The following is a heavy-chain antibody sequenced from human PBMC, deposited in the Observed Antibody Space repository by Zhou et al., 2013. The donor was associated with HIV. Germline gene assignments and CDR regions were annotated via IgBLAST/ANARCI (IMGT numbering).Heavy chain of an antibody. V-gene: IGHV1-2*02. Sequence: QIQLLQSGGEVKKPGASVKVSCKASGYTFTSYGICWVRQAPGQGLEWMGWINPNSGGTNYAQKFQGRVTMTRDTSISTAYMELSRLRSDDTAVYYCARDERAFDYWGQGTLVTVPS. CDR2: INPNSGGT. CDR3: ARDERAFDY. J-gene: IGHJ4*02. CDR1: GYTFTSYG.